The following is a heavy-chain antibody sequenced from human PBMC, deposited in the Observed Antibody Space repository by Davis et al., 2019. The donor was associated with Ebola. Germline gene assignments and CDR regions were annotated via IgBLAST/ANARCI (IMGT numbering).Heavy chain of an antibody. Sequence: PGGSLRLSCAASGFTFSSYDMHWVRQATGKGLEWVSAIGTAGDTYYPGSVKGRFTISRENAKNSLYLQMNSLRAGDTAVYYCARDLLLVQGGYGMDVWGQGTTVTVSS. D-gene: IGHD3-10*01. CDR1: GFTFSSYD. J-gene: IGHJ6*02. CDR3: ARDLLLVQGGYGMDV. CDR2: IGTAGDT. V-gene: IGHV3-13*01.